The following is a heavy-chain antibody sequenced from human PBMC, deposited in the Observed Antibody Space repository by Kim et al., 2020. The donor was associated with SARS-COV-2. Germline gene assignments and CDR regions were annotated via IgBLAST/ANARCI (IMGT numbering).Heavy chain of an antibody. D-gene: IGHD3-10*01. CDR3: ARDYGSGSYYNWYTYYYYYGMDV. Sequence: GGSLRLSCAASGFTFSSYALHWVRQAPGKGLEWVAGISKDGSNKYYADSVKGRFTISRDNSKHSLYLQMNSLRPEDTAVYYCARDYGSGSYYNWYTYYYYYGMDVWGHGTKFTIS. J-gene: IGHJ6*02. V-gene: IGHV3-30*04. CDR1: GFTFSSYA. CDR2: ISKDGSNK.